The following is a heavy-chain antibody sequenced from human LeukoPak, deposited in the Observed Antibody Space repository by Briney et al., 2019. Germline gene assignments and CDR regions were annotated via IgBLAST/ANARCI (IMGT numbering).Heavy chain of an antibody. Sequence: GGSLRLSCAASGFTFSTYAMHWVRQAPGKGLEYVSSISSNGGSTYYANSVKGRFTISRDNSKNPLYLQMGSLRAEDMAVYYCARGGGSDYYYDSSGYYHLFDYWGQGTLVTVSS. V-gene: IGHV3-64*01. J-gene: IGHJ4*02. D-gene: IGHD3-22*01. CDR1: GFTFSTYA. CDR3: ARGGGSDYYYDSSGYYHLFDY. CDR2: ISSNGGST.